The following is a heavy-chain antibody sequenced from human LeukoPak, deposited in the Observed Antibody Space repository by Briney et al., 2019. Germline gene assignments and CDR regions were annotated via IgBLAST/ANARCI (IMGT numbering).Heavy chain of an antibody. V-gene: IGHV5-51*01. CDR2: IYPGDSET. Sequence: GESPKISCKGSGYNFTSYWIGWVRQMPGKGLEWMGIIYPGDSETRYNPSLQGQVTISADKSISTAYLQWSSLKASDTAMYYCARNYYDTSGYYYFDYWGQGTLVTVSS. J-gene: IGHJ4*02. D-gene: IGHD3-22*01. CDR1: GYNFTSYW. CDR3: ARNYYDTSGYYYFDY.